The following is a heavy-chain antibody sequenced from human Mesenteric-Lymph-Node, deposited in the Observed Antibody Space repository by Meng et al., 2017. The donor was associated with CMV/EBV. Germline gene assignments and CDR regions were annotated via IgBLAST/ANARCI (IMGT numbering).Heavy chain of an antibody. J-gene: IGHJ4*02. V-gene: IGHV1-46*01. CDR1: GYTFTSYY. CDR2: INPSGGST. Sequence: ASVKVSCKASGYTFTSYYMHWVRQAPGQGLEWMGIINPSGGSTSYAQKFQGRVTMTRDTSTSTVYMELSSLRSEDTAVYYCARGGLRVVRATEVDYWGQGTLVTVSS. D-gene: IGHD1-26*01. CDR3: ARGGLRVVRATEVDY.